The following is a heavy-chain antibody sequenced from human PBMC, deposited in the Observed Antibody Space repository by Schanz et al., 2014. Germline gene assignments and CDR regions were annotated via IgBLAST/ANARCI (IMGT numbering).Heavy chain of an antibody. CDR3: ARDTTWRLDL. Sequence: QVQLQESGPGLVKPSQTLSLTCTVSGGSIRSGTYYWSWIRQPAGKALEWVGRVFPNGIPNYNPSLKSRVPISLDTSKTQFSLPLPSLTAADTAVYYCARDTTWRLDLWGRGTLVTVSS. CDR1: GGSIRSGTYY. V-gene: IGHV4-61*02. D-gene: IGHD1-1*01. J-gene: IGHJ2*01. CDR2: VFPNGIP.